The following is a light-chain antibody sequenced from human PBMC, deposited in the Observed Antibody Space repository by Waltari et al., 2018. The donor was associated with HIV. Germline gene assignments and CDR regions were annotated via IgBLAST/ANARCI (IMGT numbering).Light chain of an antibody. CDR2: DND. CDR1: SSNIGINY. V-gene: IGLV1-51*01. Sequence: QSVLTQPPSVSAAPGQKVTISCSGSSSNIGINYVSWYRQLPGTAPKLLIYDNDKRPSGIPDRFSGSKSGTSATLCITGRQTGDEADYYCGTWDSSLSVWLFGGGTKLTVL. CDR3: GTWDSSLSVWL. J-gene: IGLJ3*02.